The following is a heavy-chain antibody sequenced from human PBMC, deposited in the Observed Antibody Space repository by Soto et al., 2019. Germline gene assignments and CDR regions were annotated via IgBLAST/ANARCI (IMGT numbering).Heavy chain of an antibody. CDR2: IIPIFGTA. J-gene: IGHJ6*02. CDR1: GGTFSSYA. D-gene: IGHD2-2*01. V-gene: IGHV1-69*12. Sequence: QVQLVQSGAEVKKPGSSVKVSCKASGGTFSSYAISWVRQAPGQGLEWMGGIIPIFGTANYAQKFQGRVTITADESTSTAYMERSSLRSEDTAVYYCARSPLVPAAPYYYYGMDVWGQGTTVTVSS. CDR3: ARSPLVPAAPYYYYGMDV.